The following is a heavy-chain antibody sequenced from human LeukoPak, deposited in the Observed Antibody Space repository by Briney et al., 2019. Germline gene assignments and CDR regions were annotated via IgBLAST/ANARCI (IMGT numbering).Heavy chain of an antibody. J-gene: IGHJ6*03. D-gene: IGHD2-2*01. CDR3: ARTTEGYCSSASCFGFSYSYYMDV. CDR1: GYSFTDYY. CDR2: INPNSGGT. V-gene: IGHV1-2*02. Sequence: ASVKVSCKASGYSFTDYYMHWVRQAPGQGLEWMGWINPNSGGTNYAQKFQGRVTMTRDTSISTAYMELNRLRSDDTAVYYCARTTEGYCSSASCFGFSYSYYMDVWGKGTTVTISS.